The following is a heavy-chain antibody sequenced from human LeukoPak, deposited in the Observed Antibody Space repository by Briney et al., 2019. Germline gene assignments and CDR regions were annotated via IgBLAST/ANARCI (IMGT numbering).Heavy chain of an antibody. V-gene: IGHV1-24*01. D-gene: IGHD3-22*01. CDR2: FDPEDGET. J-gene: IGHJ4*02. CDR3: ARRDRRHFDY. Sequence: ASVKVSCKVSGYTLTELSMHWVRQAPGKGLEWMGGFDPEDGETIYAQKFQGRVTMTRDTSTSTVYMELSSLRSEDTAVYYCARRDRRHFDYWGQGTLVTVSS. CDR1: GYTLTELS.